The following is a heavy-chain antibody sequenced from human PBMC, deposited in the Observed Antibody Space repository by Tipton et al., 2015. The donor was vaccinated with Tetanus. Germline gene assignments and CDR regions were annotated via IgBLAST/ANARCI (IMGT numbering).Heavy chain of an antibody. CDR3: VRDGGSSGWLAY. CDR1: GFIVSSHY. D-gene: IGHD6-19*01. V-gene: IGHV3-53*01. Sequence: SLRLSCVVSGFIVSSHYMSWVRQAPGKGLEWVSVMYSGGDTYYVDSVKGRFSISRDNAKNTLYLQMNSLRVEDTAVYYCVRDGGSSGWLAYWGQGTLVTVSS. CDR2: MYSGGDT. J-gene: IGHJ4*02.